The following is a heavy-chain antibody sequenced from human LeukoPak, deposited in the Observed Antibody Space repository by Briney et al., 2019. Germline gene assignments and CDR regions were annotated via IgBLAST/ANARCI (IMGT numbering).Heavy chain of an antibody. Sequence: PSQTLSLTCTVSGGSISSGGYYWSWIRQHPGKGLEWIGYIYYSGSTNYNPSLKSRVTISVDTSKNQFSLKLSSVTAADTAVYYCARDLPPLRSWLSDYYYYMDVWGKGTTVTVSS. CDR2: IYYSGST. CDR1: GGSISSGGYY. V-gene: IGHV4-61*08. D-gene: IGHD3-9*01. CDR3: ARDLPPLRSWLSDYYYYMDV. J-gene: IGHJ6*03.